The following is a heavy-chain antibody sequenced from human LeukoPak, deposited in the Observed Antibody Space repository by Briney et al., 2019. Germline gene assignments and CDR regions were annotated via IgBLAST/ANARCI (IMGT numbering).Heavy chain of an antibody. D-gene: IGHD3-10*01. Sequence: GGSLRLSCAASGFTFSSYWMHWVRQAPGKGLVWVSRIDSDGSSTNHADSVKGRFTISRDNAKNSLYLQMNSLRAEDTALYYCARDSPSVVRPCMDVWGQGTTVTVSS. J-gene: IGHJ6*02. CDR2: IDSDGSST. CDR3: ARDSPSVVRPCMDV. V-gene: IGHV3-74*01. CDR1: GFTFSSYW.